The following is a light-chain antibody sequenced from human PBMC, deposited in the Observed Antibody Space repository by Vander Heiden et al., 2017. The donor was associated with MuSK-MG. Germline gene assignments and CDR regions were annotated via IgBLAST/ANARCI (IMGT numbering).Light chain of an antibody. CDR2: DDN. Sequence: NFMLTQPHSVSESPGKTLIISFPRSSGSIAINYVQWYQQRPGSAPTTVINDDNERPAGAPDRLSGSIDSSSNSASLTISGLRTEDEADNSNHAVFGTGTKVTVL. CDR1: SGSIAINY. J-gene: IGLJ1*01. V-gene: IGLV6-57*04. CDR3: HAV.